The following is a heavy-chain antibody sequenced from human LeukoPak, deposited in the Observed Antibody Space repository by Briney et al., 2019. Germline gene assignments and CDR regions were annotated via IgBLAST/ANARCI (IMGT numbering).Heavy chain of an antibody. V-gene: IGHV4-34*01. CDR2: INHSGST. CDR1: GGSFSGYY. Sequence: SETLSLTCAVYGGSFSGYYWSWIRQPPGKGLEWIGEINHSGSTNYNPSLESRVTISVDTSKNQFSLKLSSVTAADTAVYYCARGKGYDFWSGYSLLYYFDYWGQGTLVTVSS. D-gene: IGHD3-3*01. CDR3: ARGKGYDFWSGYSLLYYFDY. J-gene: IGHJ4*02.